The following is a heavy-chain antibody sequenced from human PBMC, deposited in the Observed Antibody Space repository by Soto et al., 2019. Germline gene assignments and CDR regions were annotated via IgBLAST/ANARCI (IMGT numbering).Heavy chain of an antibody. D-gene: IGHD2-8*01. Sequence: QVQLQESGPGLVKPSETLSLTCTVSGGSVSSGSYYWSWIRQPPGKGLEWIGYIYYSWSTNYNPSLKSRVTISVDTTKNQFSLKLSSVTAADTAVYYCARVSRMVYADVWGQGTTVTVSS. J-gene: IGHJ6*02. V-gene: IGHV4-61*01. CDR2: IYYSWST. CDR1: GGSVSSGSYY. CDR3: ARVSRMVYADV.